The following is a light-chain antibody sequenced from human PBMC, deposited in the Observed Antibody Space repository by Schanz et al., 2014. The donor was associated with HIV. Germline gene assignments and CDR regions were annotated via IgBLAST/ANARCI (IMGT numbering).Light chain of an antibody. Sequence: QSALTQPPSASGSPGQSVTISCTGTSSDVGGYNYVSWYQQHPGKVPKLMIYEVSKRPSGVPDRFSGSKSGNTASLTVSGLQAEDEADYYCSSYAGTNNLWVFGGGTKLTVL. V-gene: IGLV2-8*01. CDR3: SSYAGTNNLWV. J-gene: IGLJ3*02. CDR2: EVS. CDR1: SSDVGGYNY.